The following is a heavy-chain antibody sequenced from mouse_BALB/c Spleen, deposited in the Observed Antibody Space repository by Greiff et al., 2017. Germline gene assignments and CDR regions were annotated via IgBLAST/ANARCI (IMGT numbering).Heavy chain of an antibody. CDR3: ASGYYGSSSFDY. CDR1: GDSITSGY. V-gene: IGHV3-8*02. CDR2: ISYSGST. J-gene: IGHJ2*01. Sequence: EVHLVESGPSLVKPSQTLSLTCSVTGDSITSGYWNWIRKFPGNKLEYMGYISYSGSTYYNPSLKSRISITRDTSKNQYYLQLNSVTTEDTATYYCASGYYGSSSFDYWGQGTTLTVSS. D-gene: IGHD1-1*01.